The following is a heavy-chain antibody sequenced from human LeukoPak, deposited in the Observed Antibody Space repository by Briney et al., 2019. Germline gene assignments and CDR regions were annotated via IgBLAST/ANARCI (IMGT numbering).Heavy chain of an antibody. V-gene: IGHV3-48*01. Sequence: GGSLRLSCAASGFTFSSYSMNWVRQAPGKGLEWVSYIISSSSTIYYADSGKGRFTISSDNAKNSLYLQKNSMRGADNAVYYCAKEGIAVAGASNFDYWGQGTLVTVSS. D-gene: IGHD6-19*01. J-gene: IGHJ4*02. CDR3: AKEGIAVAGASNFDY. CDR1: GFTFSSYS. CDR2: IISSSSTI.